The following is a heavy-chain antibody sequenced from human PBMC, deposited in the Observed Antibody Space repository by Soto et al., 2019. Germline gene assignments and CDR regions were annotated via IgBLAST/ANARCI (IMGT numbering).Heavy chain of an antibody. J-gene: IGHJ4*02. CDR3: ASSPASTRNDYCDS. CDR2: IYSGGIT. Sequence: PGGSLRLSCAASGFTVSSNYMSWVREAPGKGLEWVSVIYSGGITYYADSVKGRFTISRDNSKNTLYLQMNSLRAEDTAVYYCASSPASTRNDYCDSWGQGTVLTVYS. V-gene: IGHV3-53*01. CDR1: GFTVSSNY. D-gene: IGHD4-17*01.